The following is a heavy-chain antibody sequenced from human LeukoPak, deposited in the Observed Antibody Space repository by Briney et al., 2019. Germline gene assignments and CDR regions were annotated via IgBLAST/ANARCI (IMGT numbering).Heavy chain of an antibody. CDR2: IYYSGST. Sequence: SETLSLTCTVSGGSITNYYWSWIRQPPGKGLEWIGYIYYSGSTNYNPSLKSRVTISVDTSKNQFSLKLSSVTAADTAVYYCARVRELGADVRPFDIWGRGTLVTVSS. CDR3: ARVRELGADVRPFDI. V-gene: IGHV4-59*01. D-gene: IGHD3-10*02. CDR1: GGSITNYY. J-gene: IGHJ3*02.